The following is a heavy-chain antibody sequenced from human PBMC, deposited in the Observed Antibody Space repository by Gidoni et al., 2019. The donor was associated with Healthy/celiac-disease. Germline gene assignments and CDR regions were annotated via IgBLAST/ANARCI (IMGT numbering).Heavy chain of an antibody. D-gene: IGHD3-22*01. V-gene: IGHV3-33*01. J-gene: IGHJ4*02. CDR1: CFTFSSYD. CDR3: AREGGYYYDSSGYPGGIDY. Sequence: NSGRRPCVLRCFTFSSYDMHWVRQAPGKGLEWVAVIWYDGSNKYYADSVKGRFTISRDNSKNTLYLQMNSLRAEDTAVYYCAREGGYYYDSSGYPGGIDYWGQGTLVTVSS. CDR2: IWYDGSNK.